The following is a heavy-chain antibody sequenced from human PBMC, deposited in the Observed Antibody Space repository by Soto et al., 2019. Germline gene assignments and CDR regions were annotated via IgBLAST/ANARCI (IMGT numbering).Heavy chain of an antibody. J-gene: IGHJ6*02. Sequence: QVQLQESGPGLVKPSQTLSLTCTVSGGSISSGGYYWSWIRQHPGKGLEWIGYIYYSGNTYYNPSLKIRLTISVDTSKNQFSLKLSSVTAADTAVYYCARVCGGDCHYGMDVWGQGTTVTVSS. V-gene: IGHV4-31*03. CDR3: ARVCGGDCHYGMDV. D-gene: IGHD2-21*02. CDR1: GGSISSGGYY. CDR2: IYYSGNT.